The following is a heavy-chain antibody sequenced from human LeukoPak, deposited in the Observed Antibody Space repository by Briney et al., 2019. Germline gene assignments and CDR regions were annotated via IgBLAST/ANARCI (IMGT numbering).Heavy chain of an antibody. J-gene: IGHJ5*02. D-gene: IGHD3-22*01. Sequence: PSETLSLTCTVSGGSISSSSYYWTWIRQPPGKGLEWIGEINHGGSTNYNPSLKSRVTISVDTSKNQFSLKLSSVAAADTAVYYCARHGYGDPGNWLDPWGQGTLVTVSS. CDR1: GGSISSSSYY. CDR3: ARHGYGDPGNWLDP. CDR2: INHGGST. V-gene: IGHV4-39*01.